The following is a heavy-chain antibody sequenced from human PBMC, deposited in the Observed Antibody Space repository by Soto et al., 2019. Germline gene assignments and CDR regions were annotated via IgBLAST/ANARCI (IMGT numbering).Heavy chain of an antibody. J-gene: IGHJ4*02. CDR1: GFTFPIYA. CDR2: ISYDGSNK. V-gene: IGHV3-30-3*01. Sequence: WSLRLSFAASGFTFPIYAIHCVRQAPGKGLEWVAVISYDGSNKYYADSVKGRFTISRDNSKNTLYLQMNSLRAEDTAVYYCATTALLSFDYWGQGTLVTLSS. CDR3: ATTALLSFDY. D-gene: IGHD6-25*01.